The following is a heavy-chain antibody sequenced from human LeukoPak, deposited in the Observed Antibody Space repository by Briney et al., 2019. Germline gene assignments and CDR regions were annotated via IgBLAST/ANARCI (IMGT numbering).Heavy chain of an antibody. D-gene: IGHD3-10*01. J-gene: IGHJ5*02. Sequence: ASVKVSCKASGYTFTGYYMRWVRQAPGQGLEWMGWINPNSGGTNYAQKFQGRVTMTRDTSIDTAYMELTSLRYEDTAVYYCARDYYGSKSSSFDPWGQGTLVTVSS. CDR2: INPNSGGT. V-gene: IGHV1-2*02. CDR1: GYTFTGYY. CDR3: ARDYYGSKSSSFDP.